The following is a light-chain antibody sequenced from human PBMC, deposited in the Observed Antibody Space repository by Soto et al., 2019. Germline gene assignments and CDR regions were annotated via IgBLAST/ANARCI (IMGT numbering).Light chain of an antibody. J-gene: IGLJ1*01. CDR3: QSFDSSLSAYV. CDR2: DNS. Sequence: QSVLTQPPSVSGAPGQRVTISAPGSSSTIGAGYDVHWYQQLPGTAPKLLIYDNSNRPSGVPDRFSGSKSGTSASLAITGLQAEDEADYYCQSFDSSLSAYVFGTGTKVTVL. CDR1: SSTIGAGYD. V-gene: IGLV1-40*01.